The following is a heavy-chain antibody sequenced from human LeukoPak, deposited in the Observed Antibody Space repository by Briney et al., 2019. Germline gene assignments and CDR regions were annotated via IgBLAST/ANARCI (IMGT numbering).Heavy chain of an antibody. Sequence: ASVKVSCKASGYTFTSYGISWVRQAPGQGLEWMGWISACNGNTNYAQKLQGRVTMTTDTSTSTAYMELRSLRSDDTAVYYCARDTAVAGNEEGAFDIWGQGTMVTVSS. J-gene: IGHJ3*02. CDR1: GYTFTSYG. D-gene: IGHD6-19*01. V-gene: IGHV1-18*01. CDR2: ISACNGNT. CDR3: ARDTAVAGNEEGAFDI.